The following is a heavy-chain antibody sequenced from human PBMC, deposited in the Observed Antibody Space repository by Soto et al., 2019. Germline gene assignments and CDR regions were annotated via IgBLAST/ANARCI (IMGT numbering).Heavy chain of an antibody. Sequence: QVQLVQSGAEVKKPGASVKVSCKASGYTFTGYYMHWVRQAPGQGLEWMGWINPNSGGTNYAQKFQGWVTMTRDTAISTAYMELSRLRSDDTAVYYCARYYGGNPDEGYFNYYGMDVWGQGTTVTVSS. D-gene: IGHD4-17*01. CDR2: INPNSGGT. J-gene: IGHJ6*02. CDR3: ARYYGGNPDEGYFNYYGMDV. V-gene: IGHV1-2*04. CDR1: GYTFTGYY.